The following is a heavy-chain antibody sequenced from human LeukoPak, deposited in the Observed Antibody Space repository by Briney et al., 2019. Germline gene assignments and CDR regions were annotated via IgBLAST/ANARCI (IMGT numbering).Heavy chain of an antibody. V-gene: IGHV1-18*01. Sequence: ASVKVSCKASGYTFTDYSICWVRQAPGEGLEWMGWMSVYSGSTKYAKKIQGRVTMTADTSTSTAYVEVRSLRSDDTAVYFCARDPGVGPTVHWGQGTRVTVSS. CDR1: GYTFTDYS. CDR3: ARDPGVGPTVH. J-gene: IGHJ4*02. CDR2: MSVYSGST. D-gene: IGHD3-10*01.